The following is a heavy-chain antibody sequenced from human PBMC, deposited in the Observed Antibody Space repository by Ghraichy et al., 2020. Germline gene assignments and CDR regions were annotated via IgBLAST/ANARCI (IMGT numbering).Heavy chain of an antibody. CDR1: GYTFTSYA. V-gene: IGHV1-3*01. D-gene: IGHD6-19*01. CDR2: INAGNGNT. J-gene: IGHJ4*02. CDR3: AREGETTQYSSGWYTDY. Sequence: ASVKVSCKASGYTFTSYAMHWVRQAPGQRLEWMGWINAGNGNTKYSQKFQGRVTITRDTSASTAYMELSSLRSEDTAVYYCAREGETTQYSSGWYTDYWGQGTLVTVSS.